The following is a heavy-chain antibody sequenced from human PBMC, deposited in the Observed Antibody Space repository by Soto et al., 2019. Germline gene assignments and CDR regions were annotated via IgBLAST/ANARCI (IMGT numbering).Heavy chain of an antibody. CDR3: AKYHCVGGPCPIDY. D-gene: IGHD2-21*01. J-gene: IGHJ4*02. CDR2: ISGSGGSK. CDR1: GFTFTSYA. V-gene: IGHV3-23*01. Sequence: EVQLLESGGALVQPGGSLRLSCAASGFTFTSYAMSWVRQPPGRGLEWVSGISGSGGSKYYADSVKGRFTISRDNSENTLYLQLNSLRSEDTAVYYCAKYHCVGGPCPIDYWGLGTMVNVAS.